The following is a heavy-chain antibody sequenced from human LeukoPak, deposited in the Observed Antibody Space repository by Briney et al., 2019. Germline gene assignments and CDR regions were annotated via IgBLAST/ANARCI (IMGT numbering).Heavy chain of an antibody. Sequence: GESLKISCKGSGYSFTTYWITWVRQMPGKGLEWMGRIDPSDSYTNYSPSFQGHVTISADKSISTAYLQWSSLSSEDTAVYYCARGGRERYSSGWTDAFDIWGQGTMVTVSS. D-gene: IGHD6-19*01. CDR1: GYSFTTYW. CDR3: ARGGRERYSSGWTDAFDI. V-gene: IGHV5-10-1*01. CDR2: IDPSDSYT. J-gene: IGHJ3*02.